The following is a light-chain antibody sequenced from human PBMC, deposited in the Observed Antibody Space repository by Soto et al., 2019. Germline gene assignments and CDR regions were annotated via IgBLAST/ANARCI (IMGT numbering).Light chain of an antibody. Sequence: QSALTQPASVSESPGQSITISCTGTSSDVGGYNYVSWYQQHPGKAPKLIIFEVNNRPSGVSDRFSGSKSANTASLTISGLQAEDEADYYCSSFVSSRTVVFGGGTKLTVL. V-gene: IGLV2-14*01. CDR2: EVN. J-gene: IGLJ3*02. CDR1: SSDVGGYNY. CDR3: SSFVSSRTVV.